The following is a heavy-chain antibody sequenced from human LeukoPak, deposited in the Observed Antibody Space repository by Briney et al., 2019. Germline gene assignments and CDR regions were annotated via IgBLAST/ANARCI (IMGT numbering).Heavy chain of an antibody. CDR1: GYAFTGYY. V-gene: IGHV1-2*02. CDR3: ARATYYYYDSSGYYYDY. D-gene: IGHD3-22*01. Sequence: ASVKVSCKASGYAFTGYYMHWVRQAPGQGLEWMGWINPNSGGTNYAQKFQGRVTMTRDTSISTAYMELSRLRSDDTAVYYCARATYYYYDSSGYYYDYWGQGTLVTVSS. J-gene: IGHJ4*02. CDR2: INPNSGGT.